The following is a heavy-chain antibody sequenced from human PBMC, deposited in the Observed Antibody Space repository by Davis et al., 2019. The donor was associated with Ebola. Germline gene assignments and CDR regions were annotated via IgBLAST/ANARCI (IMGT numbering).Heavy chain of an antibody. CDR2: ISYDGSNK. D-gene: IGHD3-3*01. CDR1: GFTFSSYA. J-gene: IGHJ4*02. V-gene: IGHV3-30-3*01. CDR3: ARDGPPYYDFWSGYYGY. Sequence: GESLKISCAASGFTFSSYAMHWVRQAPGKGLEWVAVISYDGSNKYYADSVKGRFTISRDNSKNTLYLQMNSLRAEDTAVYYCARDGPPYYDFWSGYYGYWGQGTLVTVSS.